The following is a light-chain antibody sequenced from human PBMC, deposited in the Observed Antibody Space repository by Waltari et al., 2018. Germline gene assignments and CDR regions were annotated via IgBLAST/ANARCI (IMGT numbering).Light chain of an antibody. V-gene: IGKV1-39*01. Sequence: TQLTHYPSSLSASVGYRVTITCRASQNVATFLSWYQQKPGKAPILLIYAASTLQSGVPSRFSGSGSGTDFSLTITGLQPEDFATYYCLQTSTAPWAFGQGTKVEI. J-gene: IGKJ1*01. CDR1: QNVATF. CDR2: AAS. CDR3: LQTSTAPWA.